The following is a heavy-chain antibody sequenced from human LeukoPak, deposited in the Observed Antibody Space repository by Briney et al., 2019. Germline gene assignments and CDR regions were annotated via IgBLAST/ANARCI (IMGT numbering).Heavy chain of an antibody. CDR2: IWYDGSNK. D-gene: IGHD2/OR15-2a*01. J-gene: IGHJ4*02. Sequence: GGSLRLSCAASGFTFSSYGMHWVRQAPGKGLEWVAVIWYDGSNKYYADSVRGRFTISRDNSKNTLYLQMNSLRAEDTAVYYCARADNDYLREKYFDYWGQGTLVTVSS. V-gene: IGHV3-33*01. CDR1: GFTFSSYG. CDR3: ARADNDYLREKYFDY.